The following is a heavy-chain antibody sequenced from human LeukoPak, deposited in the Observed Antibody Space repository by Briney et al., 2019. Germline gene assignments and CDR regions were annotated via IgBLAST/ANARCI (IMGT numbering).Heavy chain of an antibody. Sequence: ETLSLTCTVSGGSISSYYWSWIRQPPGKGLEWVSILYSGGSTYYADSVKGRFTISRDYSTNTLYLKMSTLRAEDTAVYYCARTRGLTRLLVAGAIDFWGQGTLVTVSS. CDR3: ARTRGLTRLLVAGAIDF. V-gene: IGHV3-66*01. J-gene: IGHJ4*02. CDR2: LYSGGST. CDR1: GGSISSYY. D-gene: IGHD6-19*01.